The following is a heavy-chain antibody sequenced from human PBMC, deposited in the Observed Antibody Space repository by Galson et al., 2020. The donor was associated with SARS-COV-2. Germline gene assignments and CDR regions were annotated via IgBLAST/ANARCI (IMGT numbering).Heavy chain of an antibody. J-gene: IGHJ4*02. CDR2: INHSGST. CDR3: WRSGYDCWGDYRDYFDF. V-gene: IGHV4-34*01. Sequence: SETLSLTCAVSGGSFSPYYWSWIRQPPGKGLEWIGEINHSGSTNYNPSLKSRVTISIDTSKNQFSLNLSSVTAADTAVYYCWRSGYDCWGDYRDYFDFWGQGTLVTVSS. D-gene: IGHD3-3*01. CDR1: GGSFSPYY.